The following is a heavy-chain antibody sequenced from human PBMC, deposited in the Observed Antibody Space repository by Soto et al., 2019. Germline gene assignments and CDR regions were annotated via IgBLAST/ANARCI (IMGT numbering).Heavy chain of an antibody. CDR1: GFTFSSYG. D-gene: IGHD2-15*01. J-gene: IGHJ6*02. Sequence: GGSLRLSCAASGFTFSSYGMHWVRQAPGKGLEWVAVISYDGSNKYYADSVKGRFIISRDNSKNTLYLQLNSLRAEDRAVYYCAKETCQYSVPDTKWCGMDVWGQGTTVTVSS. CDR3: AKETCQYSVPDTKWCGMDV. CDR2: ISYDGSNK. V-gene: IGHV3-30*18.